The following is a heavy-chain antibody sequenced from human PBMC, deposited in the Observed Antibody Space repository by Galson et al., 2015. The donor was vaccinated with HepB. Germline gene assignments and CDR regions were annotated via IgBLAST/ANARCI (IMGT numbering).Heavy chain of an antibody. V-gene: IGHV1-8*01. CDR3: ARGPILSNYDFWSGYWVPPFDY. D-gene: IGHD3-3*01. CDR1: GYAFTSYD. J-gene: IGHJ4*02. Sequence: SVKVSCKASGYAFTSYDINWVRQATGQGLEWMGWMNPNSGNTGYAQKFLGRVTMTRNTSISTAYMELSSLRSEDTAVYYCARGPILSNYDFWSGYWVPPFDYWGQGTLVTVSS. CDR2: MNPNSGNT.